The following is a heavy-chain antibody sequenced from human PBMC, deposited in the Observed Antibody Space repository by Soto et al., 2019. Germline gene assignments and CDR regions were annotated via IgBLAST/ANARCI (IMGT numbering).Heavy chain of an antibody. Sequence: LRLSCAASGFTFSSYGMHWVRQAPGKGLEWVAVISYDGSNKYYADSVKGRFTISRDNSKNTLYLQMNSLRAEDTAVYYCAKSRSAFDYWGQGTLVTVSS. CDR1: GFTFSSYG. CDR2: ISYDGSNK. CDR3: AKSRSAFDY. V-gene: IGHV3-30*18. D-gene: IGHD6-6*01. J-gene: IGHJ4*02.